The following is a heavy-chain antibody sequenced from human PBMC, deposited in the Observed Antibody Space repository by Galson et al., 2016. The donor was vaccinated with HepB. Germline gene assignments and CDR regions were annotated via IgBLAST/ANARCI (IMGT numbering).Heavy chain of an antibody. J-gene: IGHJ4*02. V-gene: IGHV3-48*02. Sequence: SLRLSCAASGFPFSSYSMNWLRQAPGKGLEWVSYISSGTGTIYYADSVKGRFTISRANAKNPLYLQMNSLRDEDTAVYYCARDRGLVPGGVDYWGQGTLVTVSS. CDR1: GFPFSSYS. CDR3: ARDRGLVPGGVDY. D-gene: IGHD2-2*01. CDR2: ISSGTGTI.